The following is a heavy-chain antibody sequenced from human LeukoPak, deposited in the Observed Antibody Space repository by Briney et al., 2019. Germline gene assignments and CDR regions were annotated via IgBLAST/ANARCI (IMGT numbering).Heavy chain of an antibody. Sequence: GESLKISCKGSGYSFTSYWIGWVRQMPGKGLEWMGIIYPGDSDTRYSPSFQGQVTISADKSISTAYLQWSSLKASDTAMYYCASRFILTGYYDNEPGDAFDIWGQGTMVTVSS. V-gene: IGHV5-51*01. CDR2: IYPGDSDT. CDR1: GYSFTSYW. D-gene: IGHD3-9*01. CDR3: ASRFILTGYYDNEPGDAFDI. J-gene: IGHJ3*02.